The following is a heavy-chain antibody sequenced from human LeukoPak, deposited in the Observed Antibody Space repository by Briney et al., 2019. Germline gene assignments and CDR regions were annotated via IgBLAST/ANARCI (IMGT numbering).Heavy chain of an antibody. CDR2: IIPIFGTA. CDR1: GATFSSYD. Sequence: SETVSCKASGATFSSYDISWVRLAPRQGLEWMGRIIPIFGTANYAQKFQGRVTITTIESTSTAYMQLSSLRSEDTAASYYARDRLSGYGGDQGGAFEIWGEGTMDTVSS. CDR3: ARDRLSGYGGDQGGAFEI. D-gene: IGHD2-21*02. V-gene: IGHV1-69*05. J-gene: IGHJ3*02.